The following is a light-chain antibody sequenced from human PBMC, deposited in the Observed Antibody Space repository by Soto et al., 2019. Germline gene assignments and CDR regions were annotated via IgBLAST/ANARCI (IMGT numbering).Light chain of an antibody. Sequence: DIQMTQSPSSLSASVGDRVTITCRASQGISNYLAWYQQQPGKVPKLLMYAASTLQSGGPSRFSGSGSGTEFTLTISSLQPEDVATYYCQTYNSVPPVTFGPGTKVNL. CDR3: QTYNSVPPVT. CDR1: QGISNY. CDR2: AAS. J-gene: IGKJ3*01. V-gene: IGKV1-27*01.